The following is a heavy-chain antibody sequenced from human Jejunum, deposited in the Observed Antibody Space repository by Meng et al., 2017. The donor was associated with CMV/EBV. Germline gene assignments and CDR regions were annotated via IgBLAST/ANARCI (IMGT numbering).Heavy chain of an antibody. V-gene: IGHV3-21*04. CDR1: GFTFRTYS. J-gene: IGHJ4*02. D-gene: IGHD2/OR15-2a*01. CDR3: AKSFDRGIVKLDF. CDR2: ITTSNGYTYI. Sequence: GFTFRTYSMSWGRQAPGKGLEWVSSITTSNGYTYIYYADSVKGRFTTSRDNAENSLHLQMNSLRAEDTAVYYCAKSFDRGIVKLDFWGQGTLVTVSS.